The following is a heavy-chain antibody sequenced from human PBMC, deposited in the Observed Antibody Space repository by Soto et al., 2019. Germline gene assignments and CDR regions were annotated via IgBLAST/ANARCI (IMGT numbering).Heavy chain of an antibody. Sequence: SETLSLTCTVSGGSISSSSYYWGWIRQPPGKGLEWIGSIYYSGSTYYNPSLKSRVTISVDTSKNQFSLKLSSVTAADTAVYYCAREDIVVVPAAQPWFDPWGQGTLVTVSS. J-gene: IGHJ5*02. D-gene: IGHD2-2*01. V-gene: IGHV4-39*01. CDR2: IYYSGST. CDR3: AREDIVVVPAAQPWFDP. CDR1: GGSISSSSYY.